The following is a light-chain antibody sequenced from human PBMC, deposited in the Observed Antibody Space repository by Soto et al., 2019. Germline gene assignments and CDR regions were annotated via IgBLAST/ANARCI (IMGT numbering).Light chain of an antibody. CDR2: ATS. V-gene: IGKV1-6*01. Sequence: AIEMTQSPSSLSASVGDTVTITCRASQGIRNDLGWYQQKPGKAPKLLIFATSTLQNGVPSRFSGSGFGKDFTLTISGLQPEDFATYYCLQDYTYPRTFGPGTKVDLK. CDR1: QGIRND. J-gene: IGKJ3*01. CDR3: LQDYTYPRT.